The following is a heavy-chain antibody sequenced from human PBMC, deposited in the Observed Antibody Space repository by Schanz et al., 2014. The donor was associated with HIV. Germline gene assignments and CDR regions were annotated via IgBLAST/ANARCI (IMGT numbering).Heavy chain of an antibody. CDR1: GLTFRNYW. D-gene: IGHD3-22*01. V-gene: IGHV3-30*18. Sequence: VQLAESGGALVQPGGSLRLSCAVSGLTFRNYWMAWVRQAPGKGLEWLAVISYDGRNKKFANSVKGRFTISRDNSKNTVYLQAKSLRPEDTAVYYCAKDRNQYDSRYIGKGNYYYYYGMDVWGQGTTVTVSS. CDR3: AKDRNQYDSRYIGKGNYYYYYGMDV. CDR2: ISYDGRNK. J-gene: IGHJ6*02.